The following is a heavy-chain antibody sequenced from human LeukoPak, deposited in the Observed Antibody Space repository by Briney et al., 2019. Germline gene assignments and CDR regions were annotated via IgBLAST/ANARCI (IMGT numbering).Heavy chain of an antibody. D-gene: IGHD6-19*01. V-gene: IGHV4-4*09. J-gene: IGHJ4*02. CDR1: GGSISSYY. Sequence: SETLSLTCTVSGGSISSYYWSWIRQPPGKGLEWIGYIYTSGSTNYNPSLKSRVTISVDTSKNQFSLKLSSVTAADTAVHYCALSAAGQTFDYWGQGTLVTVSS. CDR3: ALSAAGQTFDY. CDR2: IYTSGST.